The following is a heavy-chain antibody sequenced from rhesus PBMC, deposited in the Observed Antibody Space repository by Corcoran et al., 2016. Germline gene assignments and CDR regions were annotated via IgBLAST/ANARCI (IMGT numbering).Heavy chain of an antibody. CDR3: ARVGISAGHQGDL. CDR1: GGSISDNYY. D-gene: IGHD6-13*01. Sequence: QVQLQESGPGLVKPSETLSLTCAVSGGSISDNYYWNWLRPPPGKGLEWIGKIYGGSGNTYYNPSLKSLVSISKDTSKNQFSLKVSSVTAADTAVFYCARVGISAGHQGDLWGQGLLVTVSA. J-gene: IGHJ4*01. CDR2: IYGGSGNT. V-gene: IGHV4S9*01.